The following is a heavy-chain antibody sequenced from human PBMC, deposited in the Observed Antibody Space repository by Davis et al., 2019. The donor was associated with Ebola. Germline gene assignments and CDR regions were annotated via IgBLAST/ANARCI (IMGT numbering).Heavy chain of an antibody. J-gene: IGHJ6*04. D-gene: IGHD3-3*01. V-gene: IGHV3-23*01. CDR2: ISVIGGST. CDR3: AKSGLSFGVVKYHYGMDV. CDR1: VITFRANA. Sequence: GSPLRPPFTDLVITFRANAITGVRQPRGKVSKGCAPISVIGGSTDYADSGKGRFTISRDNSKKTLYLQMNSLRAEDTAVYYCAKSGLSFGVVKYHYGMDVWGKGTTVTVSS.